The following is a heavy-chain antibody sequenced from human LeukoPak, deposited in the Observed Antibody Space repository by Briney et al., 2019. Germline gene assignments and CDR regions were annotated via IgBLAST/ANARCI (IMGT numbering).Heavy chain of an antibody. V-gene: IGHV5-51*01. Sequence: GESLKISCKGSGYSFTGYWIGWVRQMPGKGLEWMGIIYPADSDTRYSPSFQGQVTISADKSISTAYLQWSGLRASDTAMYYCARHESHGDDFWGQGTLVTVSS. CDR2: IYPADSDT. CDR1: GYSFTGYW. J-gene: IGHJ4*02. CDR3: ARHESHGDDF.